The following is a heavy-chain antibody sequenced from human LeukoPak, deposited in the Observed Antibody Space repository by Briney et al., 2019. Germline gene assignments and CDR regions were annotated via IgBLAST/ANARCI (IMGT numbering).Heavy chain of an antibody. J-gene: IGHJ4*02. CDR2: ISAYNGNT. V-gene: IGHV1-18*01. D-gene: IGHD5-12*01. Sequence: GASVKVSCKTSGYTFTSYGISWVRQAPGQGLEWMGWISAYNGNTNYAQKFQGRLTMTTDTSTSTAYMEMRSLGSDDTAVYYCARAEPLVATIFDYWGQGTLVTVSS. CDR3: ARAEPLVATIFDY. CDR1: GYTFTSYG.